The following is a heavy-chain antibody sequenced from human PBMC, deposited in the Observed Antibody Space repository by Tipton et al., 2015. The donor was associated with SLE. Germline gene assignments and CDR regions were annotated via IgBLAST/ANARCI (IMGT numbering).Heavy chain of an antibody. Sequence: TLSLTCAVSGYSISSGYYWGWIRQPPGKGLEWIGSIYHSGGTYYNPSLKSRVTISVDTSKNQFSLKLSSVTAADTAVYYCARTLPPVYYFDYWGQGTLVTVSS. J-gene: IGHJ4*02. CDR1: GYSISSGYY. V-gene: IGHV4-38-2*01. CDR2: IYHSGGT. CDR3: ARTLPPVYYFDY. D-gene: IGHD2-8*01.